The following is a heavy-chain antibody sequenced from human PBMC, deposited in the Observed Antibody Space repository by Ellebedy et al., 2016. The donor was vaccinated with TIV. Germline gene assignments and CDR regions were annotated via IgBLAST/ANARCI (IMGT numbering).Heavy chain of an antibody. J-gene: IGHJ3*02. D-gene: IGHD3-10*01. V-gene: IGHV3-15*04. CDR2: IVSKADGGAT. CDR1: GFTFRNAW. Sequence: GGSLRLSXAASGFTFRNAWMTWVRQAPGKGLEWVGRIVSKADGGATDYAAPVKGRFTISRDDSKNSVVLQMNSLKIEDTAVYYCTTPGWDTMPRGGVDAFYIWGQGTLVTVSS. CDR3: TTPGWDTMPRGGVDAFYI.